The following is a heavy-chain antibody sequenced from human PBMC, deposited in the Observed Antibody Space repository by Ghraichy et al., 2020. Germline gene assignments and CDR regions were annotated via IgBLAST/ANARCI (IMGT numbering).Heavy chain of an antibody. J-gene: IGHJ4*02. CDR3: ARVIGSYFVSAPGYFDY. V-gene: IGHV1-18*01. CDR2: ISAYNGNT. Sequence: ASVKVSCKASGYTFTSYGISWVRQAPGQGLEWMGWISAYNGNTNYAQKLQGRVTMTTDTSTSTAYMELRSLRSDDTAVYYCARVIGSYFVSAPGYFDYWGQGTLVTVSS. CDR1: GYTFTSYG. D-gene: IGHD1-26*01.